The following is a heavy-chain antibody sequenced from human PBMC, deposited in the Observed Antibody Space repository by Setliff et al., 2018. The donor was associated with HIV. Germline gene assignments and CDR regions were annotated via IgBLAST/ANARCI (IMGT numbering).Heavy chain of an antibody. Sequence: GGSLRLSCAASGFTFSNTWMSWVRQAPGKGLEWVGRIKSKTDGGTTDYAAPVKGRFTISRDDSKNTLYLQMNSLKIEDTAVYYCTSVFGCNYGRVDQWGQGTLVTVSS. V-gene: IGHV3-15*01. D-gene: IGHD3-10*01. CDR1: GFTFSNTW. CDR2: IKSKTDGGTT. J-gene: IGHJ4*02. CDR3: TSVFGCNYGRVDQ.